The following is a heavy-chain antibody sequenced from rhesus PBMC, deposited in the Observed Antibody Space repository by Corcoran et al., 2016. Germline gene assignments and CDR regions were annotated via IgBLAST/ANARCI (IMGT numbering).Heavy chain of an antibody. CDR1: GYIFTSYV. J-gene: IGHJ4*01. Sequence: QEQLVQSGAEVKKPGASVKVSCKASGYIFTSYVISWLRQSPGQGFEWMGGIHPGYGSTRSAHKFQGRVTITADMSTSTVYMELSSLRSEDMAVYYCAAVEVEYCTGSGCYWNYFDYWGQGVLVTVSS. V-gene: IGHV1-70*01. CDR3: AAVEVEYCTGSGCYWNYFDY. CDR2: IHPGYGST. D-gene: IGHD2-21*01.